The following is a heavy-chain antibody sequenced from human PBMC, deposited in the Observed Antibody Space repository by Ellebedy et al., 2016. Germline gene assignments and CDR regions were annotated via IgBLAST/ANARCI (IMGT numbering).Heavy chain of an antibody. J-gene: IGHJ4*02. D-gene: IGHD4-17*01. CDR3: RQGHYADL. Sequence: GGSLRLXXTASGFNFNTFFMSWVRQAPGKGLEWVSTISAGSDTTRLADSVKGRFTISRDSSKNSVYLRMNNLRVEDTAVYYCRQGHYADLWGQGTQVTVS. CDR1: GFNFNTFF. CDR2: ISAGSDTT. V-gene: IGHV3-23*01.